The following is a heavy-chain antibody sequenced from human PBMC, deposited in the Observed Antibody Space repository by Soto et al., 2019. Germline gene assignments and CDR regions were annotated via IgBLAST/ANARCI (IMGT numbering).Heavy chain of an antibody. CDR1: GGSISSGGYY. D-gene: IGHD5-12*01. J-gene: IGHJ6*02. CDR2: IYYSGST. Sequence: TLSLTCTVSGGSISSGGYYWSWIRQHPGKGLEWIGYIYYSGSTYYNPSLKSRVTISVDTSKNQFSLKLSSVTAADTAVYYCARVVYSGYLYYYYGMDVWGQGTTVTV. V-gene: IGHV4-31*03. CDR3: ARVVYSGYLYYYYGMDV.